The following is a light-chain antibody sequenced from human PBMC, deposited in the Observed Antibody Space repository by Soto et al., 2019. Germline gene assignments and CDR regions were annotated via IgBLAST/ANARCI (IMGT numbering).Light chain of an antibody. Sequence: QLVLTQPPSASGTPGQRVTISCSGSSSNIGSNYVYWYQQLPGTAPKLLIYRNNQRPSGVPDRFSGSKSGTSASLAISGLRSEDEADYHCAAWDDSLSGPVFGGGTKLTVL. CDR2: RNN. V-gene: IGLV1-47*01. CDR1: SSNIGSNY. CDR3: AAWDDSLSGPV. J-gene: IGLJ2*01.